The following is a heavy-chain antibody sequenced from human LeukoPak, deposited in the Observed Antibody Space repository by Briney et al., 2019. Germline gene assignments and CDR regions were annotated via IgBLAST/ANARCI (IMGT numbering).Heavy chain of an antibody. CDR2: INPNSGDT. CDR1: GYTFTGYY. V-gene: IGHV1-2*02. CDR3: ARDMLIRGSFWSVNRYFDY. J-gene: IGHJ4*02. Sequence: ASVKVSCKASGYTFTGYYMHWVRQAPGQGLEWMGWINPNSGDTNYVQKFQGRVTVTRDTSISTAYMELSRLRSDDTAVYYCARDMLIRGSFWSVNRYFDYWGQGTLVTVSS. D-gene: IGHD3-3*01.